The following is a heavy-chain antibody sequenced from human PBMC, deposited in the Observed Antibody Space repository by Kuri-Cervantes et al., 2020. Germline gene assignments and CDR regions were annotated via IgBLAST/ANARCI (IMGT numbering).Heavy chain of an antibody. CDR2: ITYDGSNK. Sequence: GGSLRLSCAASGFPFSSYAMHWVRQAPGKGLEWVAVITYDGSNKYYADSVKGRFTISRDNSKNTLFLQMNSLRDEDTAVYYCARDNYFDYWGQGTLVTVSS. CDR3: ARDNYFDY. J-gene: IGHJ4*02. V-gene: IGHV3-30*07. CDR1: GFPFSSYA.